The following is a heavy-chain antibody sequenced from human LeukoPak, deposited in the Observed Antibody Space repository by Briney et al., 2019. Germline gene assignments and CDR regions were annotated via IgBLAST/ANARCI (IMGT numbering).Heavy chain of an antibody. J-gene: IGHJ4*02. Sequence: PSETLSLTCPVSSGSISSGVYYWSWIRQHPGKGLEWIGYVYYSGSTYYNPSLKSRVSISVDTSKNQFSLKLSSVTAADTAVYYCARDPHYPYGSGSYVDYWGQGTLVTVSS. D-gene: IGHD3-10*01. CDR1: SGSISSGVYY. V-gene: IGHV4-31*03. CDR3: ARDPHYPYGSGSYVDY. CDR2: VYYSGST.